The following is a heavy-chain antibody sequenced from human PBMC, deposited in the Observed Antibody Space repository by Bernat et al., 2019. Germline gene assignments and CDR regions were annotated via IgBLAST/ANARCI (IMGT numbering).Heavy chain of an antibody. CDR1: GFTVSSQY. D-gene: IGHD2-2*02. CDR3: ARGGCSITSCHSLDN. Sequence: EVQLVESGGGLVQPGGSLRLSCAASGFTVSSQYMTWIRQAPGKGLEWVSLINTGGTTYYADSVRGRFTISSDNSKNTLYLHMMRLRDEDTAVYSCARGGCSITSCHSLDNWGQGTLVTVSS. J-gene: IGHJ4*02. V-gene: IGHV3-66*01. CDR2: INTGGTT.